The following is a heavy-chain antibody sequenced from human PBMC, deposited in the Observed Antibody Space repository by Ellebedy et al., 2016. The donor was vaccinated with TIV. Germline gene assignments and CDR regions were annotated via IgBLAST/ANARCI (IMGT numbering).Heavy chain of an antibody. D-gene: IGHD2-21*02. CDR1: GFTFSSYW. J-gene: IGHJ4*02. V-gene: IGHV3-7*01. CDR2: IKQDGSKK. CDR3: ARALGGGDCY. Sequence: GGSLRLXXAASGFTFSSYWMHWVRQAPGKGLEWVANIKQDGSKKYYVDSVKGRFTISRDNAKNSLYLQMNSLRAEDTAVYYCARALGGGDCYWGQGTLVTVSS.